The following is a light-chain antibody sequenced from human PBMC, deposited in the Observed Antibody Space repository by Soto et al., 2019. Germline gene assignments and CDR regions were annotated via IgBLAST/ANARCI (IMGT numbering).Light chain of an antibody. J-gene: IGKJ1*01. Sequence: EIVMTQSPATLSVSPGERATLSCRASQSVSRNLAWYQQKPGQAPRLLIYAASTRATGIPARFSGSGSGTEFTLTISSLQSEDFATYYCQQARAFGQGTKVEIK. CDR2: AAS. V-gene: IGKV3-15*01. CDR3: QQARA. CDR1: QSVSRN.